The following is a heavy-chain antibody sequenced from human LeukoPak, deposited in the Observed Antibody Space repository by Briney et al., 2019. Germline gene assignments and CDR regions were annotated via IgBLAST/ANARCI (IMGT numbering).Heavy chain of an antibody. CDR2: IKSKSAGGTS. CDR3: TPDPYSGSHFDY. D-gene: IGHD1-26*01. CDR1: GFTFSNAR. Sequence: PGGSLRLSCAASGFTFSNARMSWVRQAPGKGLDGVGRIKSKSAGGTSDYAAPVKGRFTISRDDSKNTVYSEMNTLNAQDTEGSYCTPDPYSGSHFDYWCRGAMVTVSS. V-gene: IGHV3-15*05. J-gene: IGHJ4*02.